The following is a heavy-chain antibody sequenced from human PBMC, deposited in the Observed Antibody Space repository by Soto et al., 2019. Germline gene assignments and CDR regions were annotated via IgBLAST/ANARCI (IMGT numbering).Heavy chain of an antibody. Sequence: QVQLVESGGGLVKPGGSLRLSCAASGFTFSDYYMSWIRQAPGKGLEWVSYISSSSSYTNYADSVKGRFTISRDNAKNSLYLQMNSLRAEDTAVYYCARAELVPPDVYFDYWGQGTLVTVSS. CDR3: ARAELVPPDVYFDY. D-gene: IGHD6-13*01. V-gene: IGHV3-11*05. CDR2: ISSSSSYT. CDR1: GFTFSDYY. J-gene: IGHJ4*02.